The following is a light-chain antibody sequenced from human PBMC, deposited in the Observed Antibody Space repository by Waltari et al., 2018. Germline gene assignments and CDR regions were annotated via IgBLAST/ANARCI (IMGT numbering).Light chain of an antibody. V-gene: IGKV2-28*01. Sequence: IVMTQSPLSLPVTPGEPAPISCRSSQSLLHSDGYKYLDWYLQKAGQSPQLLIYLGSNRASGVPDRFSGSGSGTDFTLKISRVEAEDVGVYDCMQALQTPWTFGQGTKVEIK. J-gene: IGKJ1*01. CDR3: MQALQTPWT. CDR2: LGS. CDR1: QSLLHSDGYKY.